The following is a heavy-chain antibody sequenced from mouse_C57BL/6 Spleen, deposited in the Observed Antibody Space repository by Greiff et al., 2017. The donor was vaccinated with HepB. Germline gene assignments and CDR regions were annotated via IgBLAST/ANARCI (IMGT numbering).Heavy chain of an antibody. J-gene: IGHJ4*01. V-gene: IGHV14-2*01. D-gene: IGHD2-2*01. CDR1: GFNIKDYY. CDR3: ARSGIYYGYDERAMDY. CDR2: IDPEDGET. Sequence: VQLQQSGAELVKPGASVKLSCTASGFNIKDYYMHWVKQRTEQGLEWIGRIDPEDGETKYAPNFQGKATITADTSSNTAYLQLSSLTSEDTAVYYCARSGIYYGYDERAMDYWGQGTSVTVSS.